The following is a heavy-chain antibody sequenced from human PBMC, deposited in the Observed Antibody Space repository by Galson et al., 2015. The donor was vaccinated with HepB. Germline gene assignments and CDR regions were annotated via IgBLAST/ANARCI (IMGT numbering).Heavy chain of an antibody. J-gene: IGHJ5*02. CDR1: GGSISSGGYY. CDR3: ARYLLQYRLNRGDWFDH. D-gene: IGHD4-11*01. V-gene: IGHV4-31*03. CDR2: IYYSGST. Sequence: TLSLTCTVSGGSISSGGYYWSWIRQHPGKGLEWIGYIYYSGSTYYNPSLKSRVTISVDTSKNQFSLKLSSVTAADTAVYYCARYLLQYRLNRGDWFDHWGQGTLVTVSS.